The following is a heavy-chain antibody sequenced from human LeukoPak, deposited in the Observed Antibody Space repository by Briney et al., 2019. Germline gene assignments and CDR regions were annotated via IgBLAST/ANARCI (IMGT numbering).Heavy chain of an antibody. V-gene: IGHV3-13*01. D-gene: IGHD6-13*01. Sequence: GGSLRLSCAASGFTFSSYAMHWVRQATGKGLEWVSAIGTAGDTNYPGYVKGRFTISRENAKSSLYLQMNRLRAGDTAVYYCARGLAAAGNYGMDVWGQGTTVTVSS. J-gene: IGHJ6*02. CDR2: IGTAGDT. CDR1: GFTFSSYA. CDR3: ARGLAAAGNYGMDV.